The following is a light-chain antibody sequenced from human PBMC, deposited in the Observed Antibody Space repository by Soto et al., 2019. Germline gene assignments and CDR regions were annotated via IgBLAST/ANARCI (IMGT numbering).Light chain of an antibody. CDR3: QQYRTLPRT. CDR2: AAS. V-gene: IGKV3-20*01. J-gene: IGKJ1*01. CDR1: HIVSSSS. Sequence: EIVLTQSPGTLSLSPGERATLSCRASHIVSSSSLAWYQQKPGQAPRLLIYAASNRGTGIPDRFSGSGSGTDFTLTISRLEPADFAVYYCQQYRTLPRTFGQGTKVEIK.